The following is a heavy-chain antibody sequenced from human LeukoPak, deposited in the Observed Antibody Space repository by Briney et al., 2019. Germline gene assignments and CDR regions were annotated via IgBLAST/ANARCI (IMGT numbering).Heavy chain of an antibody. V-gene: IGHV3-53*01. J-gene: IGHJ4*02. CDR3: ASLVRWDYDILTGYYNEGFDY. Sequence: GGSLRLSCAASGFTVSSNYMSWVRQAPGKGLEWVSVIYSGGSTYYADSMKGRFTISRDNSKNTLYLQMNSLRAEDTAVYYCASLVRWDYDILTGYYNEGFDYWGQGTLVTVSS. CDR2: IYSGGST. D-gene: IGHD3-9*01. CDR1: GFTVSSNY.